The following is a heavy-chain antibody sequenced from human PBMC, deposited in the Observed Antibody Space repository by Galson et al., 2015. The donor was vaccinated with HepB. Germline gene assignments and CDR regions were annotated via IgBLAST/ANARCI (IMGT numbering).Heavy chain of an antibody. CDR1: GGSISSYY. CDR3: ARPSDLGGRAFDI. CDR2: IYYSGST. D-gene: IGHD3-10*01. Sequence: DTLSLTCTVSGGSISSYYWSWIRQPPGKGLEWIGYIYYSGSTNYNPSLKSRVTISVDTSKNQFSLKLSSVTAADTAVYYCARPSDLGGRAFDIWGQGTMVTVSS. J-gene: IGHJ3*02. V-gene: IGHV4-59*08.